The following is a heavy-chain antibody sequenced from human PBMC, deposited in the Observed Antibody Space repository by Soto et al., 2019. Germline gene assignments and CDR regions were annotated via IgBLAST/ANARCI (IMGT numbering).Heavy chain of an antibody. CDR3: AITGNYYGSGPGIYYFDY. CDR1: GYTFTSYG. Sequence: ASVKVSCKASGYTFTSYGISWVRQAPGQGLEWMGGIIPNFGTANYAQKFQGRVTITTDESTSTAYMELSSLRSEDTAVYYCAITGNYYGSGPGIYYFDYWGQGTLVTVSS. V-gene: IGHV1-69*05. J-gene: IGHJ4*02. D-gene: IGHD3-10*01. CDR2: IIPNFGTA.